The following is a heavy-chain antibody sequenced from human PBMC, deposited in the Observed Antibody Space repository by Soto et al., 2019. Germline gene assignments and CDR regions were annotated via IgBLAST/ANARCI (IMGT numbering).Heavy chain of an antibody. J-gene: IGHJ4*02. CDR2: IYYSGST. D-gene: IGHD5-18*01. V-gene: IGHV4-59*08. CDR1: GGSISSYY. CDR3: ARRYGSFFDY. Sequence: SETLSLTCTVSGGSISSYYWSWIRQPPGKGLEWIGYIYYSGSTNYNPSLKSRVTISVDTSKNQFSPKLSSVTAADTAVYYCARRYGSFFDYWAQRTLVTVSS.